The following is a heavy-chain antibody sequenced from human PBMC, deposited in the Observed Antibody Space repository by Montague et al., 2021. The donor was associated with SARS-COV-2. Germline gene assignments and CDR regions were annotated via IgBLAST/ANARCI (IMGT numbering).Heavy chain of an antibody. D-gene: IGHD6-25*01. J-gene: IGHJ6*02. V-gene: IGHV4-61*03. CDR3: ARDAAGGLDV. CDR2: IFYSWSV. Sequence: SETLSLTCSVSGVSLGGASYHWTWIRQRPGKGLEWFGYIFYSWSVKYNPSLRSRLTMSVDTSKNHFSLNLSSVTAADTALYVCARDAAGGLDVWGQGTTVTVSS. CDR1: GVSLGGASYH.